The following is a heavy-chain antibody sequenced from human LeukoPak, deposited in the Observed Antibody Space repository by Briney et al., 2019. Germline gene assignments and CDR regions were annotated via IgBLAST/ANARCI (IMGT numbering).Heavy chain of an antibody. CDR3: ARGSYGSGSPGY. CDR1: GITFSKYA. CDR2: ISADGNHK. Sequence: GGSLRLSCAASGITFSKYAVHWVRQAPGKGLEWVAVISADGNHKYYEDSVKGRFTISRDNAKNSLYLQMNSLRAEDTAVCYCARGSYGSGSPGYWGQGTLVTVSS. V-gene: IGHV3-30-3*01. J-gene: IGHJ4*02. D-gene: IGHD3-10*01.